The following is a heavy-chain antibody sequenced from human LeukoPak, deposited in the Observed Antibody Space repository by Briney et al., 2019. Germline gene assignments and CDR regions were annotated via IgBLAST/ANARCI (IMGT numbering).Heavy chain of an antibody. CDR3: ARILAGAYYYYYYMDV. CDR2: ISSSGSTI. Sequence: GGSLRLSCAASGFTFSDYYMSWIRQAPGKGLEWVSYISSSGSTIYYADSVKGRFTISRDNAKNSLYLQMNSLRARDTAVYHCARILAGAYYYYYYMDVWGERTPGTVSS. J-gene: IGHJ6*03. V-gene: IGHV3-11*04. D-gene: IGHD6-19*01. CDR1: GFTFSDYY.